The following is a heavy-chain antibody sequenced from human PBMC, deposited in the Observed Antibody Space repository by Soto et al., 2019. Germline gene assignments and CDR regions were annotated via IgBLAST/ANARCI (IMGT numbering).Heavy chain of an antibody. CDR1: GYTFTSYG. Sequence: ASVKVSCKASGYTFTSYGISWVRRVPVQGLEWMGWISAYNGNTNYAQKLQGRVTMTTDTSTSTAYMELRSLRTDATAVYYCARDNTIFLVVNPLRHYHYSMHVWCKETTGTVS. D-gene: IGHD3-3*01. J-gene: IGHJ6*03. CDR3: ARDNTIFLVVNPLRHYHYSMHV. CDR2: ISAYNGNT. V-gene: IGHV1-18*01.